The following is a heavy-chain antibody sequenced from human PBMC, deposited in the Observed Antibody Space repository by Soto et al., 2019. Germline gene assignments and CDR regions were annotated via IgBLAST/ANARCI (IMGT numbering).Heavy chain of an antibody. CDR1: GYTFTSYG. D-gene: IGHD3-3*01. J-gene: IGHJ5*02. V-gene: IGHV1-18*01. CDR2: ISAYNGNT. CDR3: ARVPNLRFLEWLWEPRPGGFDP. Sequence: ASVKVSCKASGYTFTSYGISWVRQAPGQGLEWMGWISAYNGNTNYAQKLQGRVTMTTDTSTSTAYMELRSLRSDDTAVYYCARVPNLRFLEWLWEPRPGGFDPWGPGTLVTVSS.